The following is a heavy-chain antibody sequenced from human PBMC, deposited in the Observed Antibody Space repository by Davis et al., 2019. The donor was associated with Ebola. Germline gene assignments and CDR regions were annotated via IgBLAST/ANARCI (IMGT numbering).Heavy chain of an antibody. V-gene: IGHV3-11*04. CDR2: ISSSGSTI. CDR1: GFTFSSYW. CDR3: AREGERYCSGGSCYYRPYYYGMDV. D-gene: IGHD2-15*01. Sequence: GESLKISCAASGFTFSSYWMSWIRQAPGKGLEWVSYISSSGSTIYYADSVKGRFTISRDNAKSSLYLQMNSLRAEDTAVYYCAREGERYCSGGSCYYRPYYYGMDVWGQGTTVTVSS. J-gene: IGHJ6*02.